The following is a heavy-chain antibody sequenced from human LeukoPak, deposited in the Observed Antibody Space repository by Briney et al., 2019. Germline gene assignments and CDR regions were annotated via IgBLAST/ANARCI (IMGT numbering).Heavy chain of an antibody. CDR1: GFTFSNHG. V-gene: IGHV3-21*01. J-gene: IGHJ5*02. Sequence: GGTLRLSCAASGFTFSNHGMNWVRQAPGKGLEWVSSISTSSSYIYYAGSVRGRFTISRDNAKNSLYLQMNSLRAEDTAVYSCARGADGVSSNSRGWFDPWGQGTLVTVSS. CDR2: ISTSSSYI. D-gene: IGHD2-15*01. CDR3: ARGADGVSSNSRGWFDP.